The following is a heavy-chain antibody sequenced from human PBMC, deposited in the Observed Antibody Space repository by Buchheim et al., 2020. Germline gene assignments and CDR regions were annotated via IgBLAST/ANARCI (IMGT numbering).Heavy chain of an antibody. J-gene: IGHJ4*02. CDR1: GFTFGRYA. Sequence: EVQLLESGGGLVQPGGSLRLFCEAFGFTFGRYAMTWVRQAPGKGLEWVSIISGGGGTTYYAASVKGRFTIPRDHAKNTLYLQMNSLRAEDTAVYYCARDRDDYSNQFDYWGQGTL. V-gene: IGHV3-23*01. CDR2: ISGGGGTT. D-gene: IGHD4-11*01. CDR3: ARDRDDYSNQFDY.